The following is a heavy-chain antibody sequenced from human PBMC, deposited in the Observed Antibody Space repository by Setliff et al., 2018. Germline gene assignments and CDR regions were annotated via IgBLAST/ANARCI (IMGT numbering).Heavy chain of an antibody. V-gene: IGHV4-4*07. CDR1: GASIRNFY. CDR3: ARASSGWYSAYYYYMDV. CDR2: INRRGST. D-gene: IGHD6-19*01. Sequence: SETLSLTCNVSGASIRNFYWNWLRQPAGKGLEWIGHINRRGSTNFTPSLKSRVTISLDTSKNQFSLNLTSVTAADTAVYYCARASSGWYSAYYYYMDVWGKGTTVTVSS. J-gene: IGHJ6*03.